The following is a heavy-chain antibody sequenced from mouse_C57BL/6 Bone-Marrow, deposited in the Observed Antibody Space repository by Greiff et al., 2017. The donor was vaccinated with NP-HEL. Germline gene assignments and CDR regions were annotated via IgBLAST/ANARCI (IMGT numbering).Heavy chain of an antibody. CDR1: GYTFTSYW. CDR2: IHPNSGST. CDR3: ARWGYGSSYWYFDV. D-gene: IGHD1-1*01. V-gene: IGHV1-64*01. Sequence: QVQLKQSGAELVKPGASVKLSCKASGYTFTSYWMHWVKQRPGQGLEWIGMIHPNSGSTNYNEKFKSKATLTVDKSSSTAYMQLSSLTSEDSAVYYCARWGYGSSYWYFDVWGTGTTVTVSS. J-gene: IGHJ1*03.